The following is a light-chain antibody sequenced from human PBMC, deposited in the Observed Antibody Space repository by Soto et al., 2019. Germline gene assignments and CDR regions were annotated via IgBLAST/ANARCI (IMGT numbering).Light chain of an antibody. J-gene: IGLJ1*01. CDR1: SSDVGNYNY. CDR3: CSYAGSYTFYV. Sequence: QSALTQPRSVSRSPGQSVTISCTGTSSDVGNYNYVSWYQQHPGKAPKLMIYDVSKRPSGVPDRFSGSKSGNTASLTISGLQAEDEADYYCCSYAGSYTFYVFGTGTKLTVL. V-gene: IGLV2-11*01. CDR2: DVS.